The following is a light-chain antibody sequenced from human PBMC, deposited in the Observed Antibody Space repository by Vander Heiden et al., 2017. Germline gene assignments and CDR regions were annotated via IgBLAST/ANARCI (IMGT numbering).Light chain of an antibody. V-gene: IGKV1-39*01. CDR1: QSISSY. CDR3: QQCYSTPRT. J-gene: IGKJ2*01. CDR2: AAP. Sequence: DIQMTQSPSSLSASVGDRVTITCRASQSISSYLNWYQQKPGKAPKLLIYAAPSLQSGVPSRFSGSGSGTDFTLTISSLQPEDFATYYCQQCYSTPRTFGQGTKLEIK.